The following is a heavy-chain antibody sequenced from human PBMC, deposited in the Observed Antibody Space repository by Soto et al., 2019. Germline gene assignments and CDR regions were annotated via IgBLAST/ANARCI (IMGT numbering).Heavy chain of an antibody. J-gene: IGHJ6*02. V-gene: IGHV1-69*01. Sequence: QVQLVPSGAEVKKPGSSVKVSCKASGGTFSSYAISWVRQAPGQGREWMGGIIPIFGTANYAQKFQGRVTITADESTSTAYMEQSSLRSEDTAVYYCASSVFDVYYDSSGYYSYGMDVWGQGTPVTVSS. D-gene: IGHD3-22*01. CDR2: IIPIFGTA. CDR1: GGTFSSYA. CDR3: ASSVFDVYYDSSGYYSYGMDV.